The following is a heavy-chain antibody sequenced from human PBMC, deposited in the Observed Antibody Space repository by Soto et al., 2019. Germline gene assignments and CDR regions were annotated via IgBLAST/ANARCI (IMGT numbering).Heavy chain of an antibody. Sequence: SETLSFTCTVSGGSISSYYWSWIRQPPGKGLEWIGYIYYSGSTNYNPSLKSRVTISVDTSKNQLSLKLSSVTAADTAVYYCASSNIAAAGFYYYGMDVWGRGTTVNVSS. V-gene: IGHV4-59*01. CDR3: ASSNIAAAGFYYYGMDV. CDR2: IYYSGST. D-gene: IGHD6-13*01. J-gene: IGHJ6*02. CDR1: GGSISSYY.